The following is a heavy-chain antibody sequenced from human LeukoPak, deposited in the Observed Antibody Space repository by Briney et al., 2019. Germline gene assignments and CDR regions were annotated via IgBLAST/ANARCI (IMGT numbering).Heavy chain of an antibody. Sequence: PSETLSLTCAVYGGSFSGYYWSWIRQPPAKGLEWIGEINHSGSTNYNPSLKSRVTISVDTSKNQFSLKLSSVTAADTAVYYCARAKNYYGSGSYYRYNWFDPWGQGTLVTVSS. CDR2: INHSGST. CDR3: ARAKNYYGSGSYYRYNWFDP. D-gene: IGHD3-10*01. V-gene: IGHV4-34*01. CDR1: GGSFSGYY. J-gene: IGHJ5*02.